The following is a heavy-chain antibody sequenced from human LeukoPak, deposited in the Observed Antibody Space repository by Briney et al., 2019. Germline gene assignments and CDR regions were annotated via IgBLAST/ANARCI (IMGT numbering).Heavy chain of an antibody. D-gene: IGHD2-15*01. CDR2: IYYSGTT. J-gene: IGHJ4*02. CDR3: ARDNSGYCSGGSCYHFDY. V-gene: IGHV4-59*01. CDR1: GGSISSYY. Sequence: SETLSLTYTVSGGSISSYYWSWIRQPPGKALEWIGYIYYSGTTNYNPSLKSRVTISVDTSKNQFSLKLSSVTAADTAVYYCARDNSGYCSGGSCYHFDYWGQGTLVTVSS.